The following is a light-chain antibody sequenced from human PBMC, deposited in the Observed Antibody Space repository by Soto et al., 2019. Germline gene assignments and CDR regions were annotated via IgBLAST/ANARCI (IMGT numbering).Light chain of an antibody. CDR2: AAS. J-gene: IGKJ1*01. CDR3: LQDYSYPPT. V-gene: IGKV1-6*01. CDR1: QCIRHD. Sequence: AIQMTQSPSSMSASVGDSVTITCRASQCIRHDLGWYQQKPGKVPKLLIYAASNLQSGVPSRFSGSGSGTDFTLTISTLQHEDFETYYFLQDYSYPPTFGQGTKVEI.